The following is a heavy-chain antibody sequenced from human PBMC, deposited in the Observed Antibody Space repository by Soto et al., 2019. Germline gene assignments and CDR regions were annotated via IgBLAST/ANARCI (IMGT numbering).Heavy chain of an antibody. J-gene: IGHJ3*02. Sequence: QVQLVQAGAEVKKPGSSVKVSCKTSGDTFSKYTINWVRQAPGQGLEWMGGIIPIFGTAIFSDTFQGRVTITADESTTTHYMEMTSVRSEDTAVYSCARNGGEYSDSGGYYTGDGFDIWGQGTMVTVSA. D-gene: IGHD3-22*01. V-gene: IGHV1-69*01. CDR1: GDTFSKYT. CDR2: IIPIFGTA. CDR3: ARNGGEYSDSGGYYTGDGFDI.